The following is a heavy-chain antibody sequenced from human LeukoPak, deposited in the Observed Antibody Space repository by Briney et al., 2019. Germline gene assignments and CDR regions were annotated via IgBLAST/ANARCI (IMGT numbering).Heavy chain of an antibody. CDR2: IIPIFGTA. CDR1: GGTFSSYA. D-gene: IGHD4-17*01. V-gene: IGHV1-69*13. J-gene: IGHJ4*02. Sequence: GASVKVSCKASGGTFSSYAISWVRQAPGQGLEWMGGIIPIFGTANYAQKFQGRVTITADESTSTAYMELSSLRSEDTAVYYCARDDYGDYVTLFDYWGQGTLVTVSS. CDR3: ARDDYGDYVTLFDY.